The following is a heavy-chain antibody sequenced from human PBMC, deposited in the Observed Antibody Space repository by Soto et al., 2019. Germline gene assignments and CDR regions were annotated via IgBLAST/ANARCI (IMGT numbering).Heavy chain of an antibody. CDR2: IYYSGST. D-gene: IGHD5-12*01. CDR1: GGSISSGGYY. Sequence: PSETLSLTCTVSGGSISSGGYYWSWIRQHPGKGLEWIGYIYYSGSTYYNPSLKSRVTISVDTSKNQFSLKLSSVTAADTAVYYCARRGYSGYGGFDYWGQGTLVTVSS. CDR3: ARRGYSGYGGFDY. J-gene: IGHJ4*02. V-gene: IGHV4-31*03.